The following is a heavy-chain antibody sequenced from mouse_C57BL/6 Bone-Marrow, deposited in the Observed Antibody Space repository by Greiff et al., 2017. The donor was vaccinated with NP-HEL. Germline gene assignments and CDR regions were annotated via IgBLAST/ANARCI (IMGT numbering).Heavy chain of an antibody. CDR1: GFSLTSYG. D-gene: IGHD2-4*01. CDR2: IWCGGST. J-gene: IGHJ1*03. CDR3: ARNYDYDSHWYFDV. V-gene: IGHV2-2*01. Sequence: VQLQESGPGLVQPSQSLSITCTVSGFSLTSYGVHWVRQSPGKGLEWLGVIWCGGSTDYNAAFISRLSISKDNSKSQVFFKMNSLQADDTAIYYCARNYDYDSHWYFDVWGTGTTVTVSS.